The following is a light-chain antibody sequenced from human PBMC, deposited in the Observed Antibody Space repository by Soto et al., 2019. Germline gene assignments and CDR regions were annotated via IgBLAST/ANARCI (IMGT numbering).Light chain of an antibody. CDR2: ENN. V-gene: IGLV1-51*02. J-gene: IGLJ7*01. Sequence: SVLTQPPSVSAAPGQKVTISCSGSSSNIENNYVSWYQQLPGTAPKVLICENNKRPSGIPDRFSGSKSGTSATLGITGLQTGDEADYYCGAWDSSLRVVVFGGGTQLTVL. CDR3: GAWDSSLRVVV. CDR1: SSNIENNY.